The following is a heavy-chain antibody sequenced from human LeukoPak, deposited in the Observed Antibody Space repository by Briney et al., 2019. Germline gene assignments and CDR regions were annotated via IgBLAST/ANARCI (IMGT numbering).Heavy chain of an antibody. CDR2: ISSSSSYI. J-gene: IGHJ3*02. CDR3: AGGHIVATISDAFDI. CDR1: GFTFSSYS. D-gene: IGHD5-12*01. V-gene: IGHV3-21*01. Sequence: PAGSLRLSCAASGFTFSSYSMNWVRQAPGKGLEWVSFISSSSSYIYYADSVKGRFTISRDNAKNSLYLQMNSLRAEDTAVYYCAGGHIVATISDAFDIWGQGTMVTVSS.